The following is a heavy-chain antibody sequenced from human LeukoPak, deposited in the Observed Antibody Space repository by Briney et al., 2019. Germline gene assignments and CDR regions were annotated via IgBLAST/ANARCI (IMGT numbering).Heavy chain of an antibody. Sequence: SGGSLRLSCAASGFTFSSYAMSWVRQAPGKGLEWVSAISGSGGSTYYADSVKGRFTISRDNSKNTLYLQMNSLRAEDTAVYYCAREVEVGATFSSGYWGQGTLVTVSS. CDR2: ISGSGGST. D-gene: IGHD1-26*01. J-gene: IGHJ4*02. CDR1: GFTFSSYA. V-gene: IGHV3-23*01. CDR3: AREVEVGATFSSGY.